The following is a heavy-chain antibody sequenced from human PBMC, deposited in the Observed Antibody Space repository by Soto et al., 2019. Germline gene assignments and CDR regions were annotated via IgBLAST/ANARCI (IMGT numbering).Heavy chain of an antibody. CDR2: IYPPDSDT. Sequence: PGESLKISCKGSEDTFTNYWIGWVRQMPGKGLEWMGIIYPPDSDTRYSPSFQGQVTISADKSISTAYLQWSSLKASDTAMYYCARRGDTAMNYWGQGTLVTVSS. D-gene: IGHD5-18*01. CDR3: ARRGDTAMNY. CDR1: EDTFTNYW. J-gene: IGHJ4*02. V-gene: IGHV5-51*01.